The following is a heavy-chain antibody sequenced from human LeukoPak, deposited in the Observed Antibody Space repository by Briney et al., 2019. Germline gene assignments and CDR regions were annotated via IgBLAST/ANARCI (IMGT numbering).Heavy chain of an antibody. CDR2: ISYDGSNK. CDR3: ARDHSMEYGNWFDP. Sequence: GGSLRLSCAASGFTFSSYAMHWVRQAPGKGLEWVAVISYDGSNKYYADSVKGRFTISRDNSKNTLYLQMNSLRAEDTAVYYCARDHSMEYGNWFDPWGQGTLVTVSS. CDR1: GFTFSSYA. D-gene: IGHD2/OR15-2a*01. J-gene: IGHJ5*02. V-gene: IGHV3-30-3*01.